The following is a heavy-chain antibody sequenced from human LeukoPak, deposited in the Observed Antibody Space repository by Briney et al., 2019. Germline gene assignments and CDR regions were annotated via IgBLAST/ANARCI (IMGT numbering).Heavy chain of an antibody. V-gene: IGHV1-2*02. CDR3: ARDYGDYVTLDY. D-gene: IGHD4-17*01. J-gene: IGHJ4*02. CDR2: INPNSGGT. Sequence: AASVKVSCKASGYTFTGCYMHWVRQAPGQGLEWMGWINPNSGGTNYAQTFQGRVTMTRDTSISTAYMELSRLRSDDTAVYYCARDYGDYVTLDYWGQGTLVTVSS. CDR1: GYTFTGCY.